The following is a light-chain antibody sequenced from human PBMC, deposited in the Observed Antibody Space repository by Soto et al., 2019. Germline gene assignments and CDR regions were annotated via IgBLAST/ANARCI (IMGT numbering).Light chain of an antibody. CDR2: GNS. J-gene: IGLJ3*02. CDR1: SSNIGAGYD. Sequence: QPVLTQPPSVSGAPGQRVTISCTGSSSNIGAGYDVHWYQQLPGTAPKLLIYGNSNRPSGVPDRFSGSKSGTSASLAITGLQAEDDADYYCQSYDSSLRGSVFGGGTKLTVL. CDR3: QSYDSSLRGSV. V-gene: IGLV1-40*01.